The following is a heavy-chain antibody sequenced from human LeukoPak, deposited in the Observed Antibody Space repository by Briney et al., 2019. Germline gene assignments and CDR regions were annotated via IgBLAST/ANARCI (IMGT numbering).Heavy chain of an antibody. V-gene: IGHV4-59*08. CDR2: IYYSGST. D-gene: IGHD5-12*01. Sequence: PSETLSLTRTVSGGSISSYYWSWIRQPPGKGLEWIGYIYYSGSTNYNPSLKSRVTISVDTSKNQFSLKLSSVTAADTAVYYCASNSGYDLVDAFDIWGQGTMVTVSS. J-gene: IGHJ3*02. CDR1: GGSISSYY. CDR3: ASNSGYDLVDAFDI.